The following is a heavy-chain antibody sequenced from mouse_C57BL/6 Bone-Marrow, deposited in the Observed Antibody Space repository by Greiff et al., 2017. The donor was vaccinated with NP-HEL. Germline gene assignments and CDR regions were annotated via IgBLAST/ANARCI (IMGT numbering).Heavy chain of an antibody. CDR1: GYSITSGYY. V-gene: IGHV3-6*01. D-gene: IGHD2-2*01. CDR3: AREEGYYFDY. J-gene: IGHJ2*01. Sequence: VQLKQSGPGLVKPSQSLSLTCSVTGYSITSGYYWNWIRQFPGNKLEWMGYISYDGSNNYNPSLKNRISITRDTSKNQFFLKLNSVTTEDTATYYCAREEGYYFDYWGQGTTLTVSS. CDR2: ISYDGSN.